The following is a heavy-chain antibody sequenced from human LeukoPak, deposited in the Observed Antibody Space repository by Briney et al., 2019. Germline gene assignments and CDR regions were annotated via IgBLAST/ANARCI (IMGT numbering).Heavy chain of an antibody. CDR3: ARLGEWFGNN. J-gene: IGHJ4*02. D-gene: IGHD3-10*01. CDR1: GGSISGSSYY. V-gene: IGHV4-39*07. CDR2: IYYSGST. Sequence: SETLSLTCTVSGGSISGSSYYWGWIRQPPGKGLEWIGSIYYSGSTYYNPSLKSRVTISVDTSKNQFSLKLSSVTAAGTAVYYCARLGEWFGNNWGQGTLVTVSS.